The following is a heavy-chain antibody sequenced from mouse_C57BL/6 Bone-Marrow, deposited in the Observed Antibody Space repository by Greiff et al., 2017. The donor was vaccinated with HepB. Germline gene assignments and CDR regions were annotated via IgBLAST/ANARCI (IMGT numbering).Heavy chain of an antibody. CDR3: ARGAIYYGNSWFAY. CDR1: GYSITSGYY. V-gene: IGHV3-6*01. CDR2: ISYDGSN. Sequence: EVQLQQSGPGLVKPSQSLSLTCSVTGYSITSGYYWNWIRQFPGNKLEWMGYISYDGSNNYNPSLKNRISITRYTSKNQFFLKLNSVTTEDTATYYCARGAIYYGNSWFAYWGQGTLVTVSA. D-gene: IGHD2-1*01. J-gene: IGHJ3*01.